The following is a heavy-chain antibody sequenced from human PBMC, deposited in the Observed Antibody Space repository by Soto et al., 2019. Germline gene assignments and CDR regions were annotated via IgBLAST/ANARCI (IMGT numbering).Heavy chain of an antibody. D-gene: IGHD2-21*02. Sequence: SETLSLTCTASGGSISSYYWSWIRQPPGKGLEWIGYIYYSGSTNYNPSLKSRVTISVDTSKNQFSLKLSSVTAADTAVYYCAGAVPYCGGDCYSSWFDPWGQGTLVTVSS. J-gene: IGHJ5*02. CDR1: GGSISSYY. CDR3: AGAVPYCGGDCYSSWFDP. CDR2: IYYSGST. V-gene: IGHV4-59*01.